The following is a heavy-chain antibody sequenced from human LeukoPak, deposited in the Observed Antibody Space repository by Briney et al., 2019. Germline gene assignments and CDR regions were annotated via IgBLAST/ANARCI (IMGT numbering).Heavy chain of an antibody. Sequence: SETLSLTCNVPGGSMSSSYWSWIRQPPGEGLEWIGYIYYSGSTNYNPSLKSRVTISVDTSKNQFSLKLTSMTAADTAVYYCARGGSRIANWFDPWGQGILVTVSS. CDR1: GGSMSSSY. D-gene: IGHD2-15*01. V-gene: IGHV4-59*01. CDR2: IYYSGST. J-gene: IGHJ5*02. CDR3: ARGGSRIANWFDP.